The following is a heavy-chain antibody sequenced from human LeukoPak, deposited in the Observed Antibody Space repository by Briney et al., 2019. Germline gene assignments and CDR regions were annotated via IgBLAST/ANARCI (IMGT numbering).Heavy chain of an antibody. CDR3: AKDLDDRN. D-gene: IGHD3-16*01. Sequence: GGSLRLSCAGSGFTFSRYAMSWVRRAPGKGLDWVLGISGSGDSTYSADSVKGRFTISRDNSKNTLYLQMNSLRAEDTAVYYCAKDLDDRNWGQGTLVTVSS. V-gene: IGHV3-23*01. CDR2: ISGSGDST. J-gene: IGHJ4*02. CDR1: GFTFSRYA.